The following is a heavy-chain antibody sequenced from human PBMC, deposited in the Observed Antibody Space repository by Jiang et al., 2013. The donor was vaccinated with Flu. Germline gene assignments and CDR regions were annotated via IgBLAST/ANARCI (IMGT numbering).Heavy chain of an antibody. CDR2: IKQDGSEK. Sequence: ASGFTFRNYWMHWVRQASGKGLEWVANIKQDGSEKYYVDSVKGRFTISRDNAKNSLYLQMDSLRVEDTAVYYCAKFGSGSDYWGQGTLVTVSS. V-gene: IGHV3-7*03. CDR3: AKFGSGSDY. D-gene: IGHD3-10*01. CDR1: GFTFRNYW. J-gene: IGHJ4*02.